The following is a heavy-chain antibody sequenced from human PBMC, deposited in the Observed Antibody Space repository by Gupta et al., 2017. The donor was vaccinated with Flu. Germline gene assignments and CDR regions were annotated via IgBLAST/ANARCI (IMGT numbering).Heavy chain of an antibody. Sequence: QVHLVQSGGEVKKPGASLKVSCKAFGYTFIDYYIHWVRQAPGQGLEWMGWINPNSGGTNYAQKFQGRVTLTRDTSISTAYMEVSWPTSDDTAVYFCARASQFCSGGGCTVAYYFYGTDVWGQGTTVTVSS. CDR2: INPNSGGT. CDR1: GYTFIDYY. CDR3: ARASQFCSGGGCTVAYYFYGTDV. V-gene: IGHV1-2*02. D-gene: IGHD2-15*01. J-gene: IGHJ6*02.